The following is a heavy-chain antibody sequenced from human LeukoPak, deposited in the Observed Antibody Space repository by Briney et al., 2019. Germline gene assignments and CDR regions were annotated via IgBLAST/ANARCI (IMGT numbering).Heavy chain of an antibody. CDR2: IYTSGST. J-gene: IGHJ6*03. CDR1: GGSISSGSYY. V-gene: IGHV4-61*02. Sequence: SQTLSLTCPVSGGSISSGSYYWSWIRQPAGKGLEWIGRIYTSGSTNYNPSLKSRVTISVDTSKNQFSLKLSSVTAADTAVYYCARELSWSPYYYMDVWGKGTTVTVSS. D-gene: IGHD2-15*01. CDR3: ARELSWSPYYYMDV.